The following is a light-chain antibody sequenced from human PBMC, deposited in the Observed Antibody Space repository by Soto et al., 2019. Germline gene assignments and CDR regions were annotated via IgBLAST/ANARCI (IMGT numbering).Light chain of an antibody. CDR3: QQYVSSPLFT. V-gene: IGKV3-20*01. CDR1: QSVSSSY. CDR2: DAS. J-gene: IGKJ3*01. Sequence: EIVLTQSPGTLSLSPGERATLSCRASQSVSSSYLAWYQQKPGQAPRLLIYDASSRATGIPDRFSGSGSGTDFTLTISRLEPEDCAVYYCQQYVSSPLFTFGPGTKVDIK.